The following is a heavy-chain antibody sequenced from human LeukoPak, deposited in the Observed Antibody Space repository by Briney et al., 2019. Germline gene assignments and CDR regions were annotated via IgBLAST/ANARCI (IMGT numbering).Heavy chain of an antibody. CDR1: GYIFTGYY. J-gene: IGHJ4*02. D-gene: IGHD1-26*01. CDR2: INPNSGGI. V-gene: IGHV1-2*02. CDR3: ARVVGATRSDY. Sequence: ASVKVSCKASGYIFTGYYMHWARQAPGQGLEWMGWINPNSGGINYAQKFQGRVSMTRDTSISTAYTELSRLRSDDTAVYYCARVVGATRSDYWGQGTLVTVSS.